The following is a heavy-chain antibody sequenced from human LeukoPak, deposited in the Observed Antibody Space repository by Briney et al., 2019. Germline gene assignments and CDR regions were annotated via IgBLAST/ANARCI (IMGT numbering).Heavy chain of an antibody. CDR1: GFTFSTYA. CDR2: ISGSGGNT. CDR3: ARESSSGWY. D-gene: IGHD6-19*01. J-gene: IGHJ4*02. V-gene: IGHV3-23*01. Sequence: QSGGSLRLSCAGSGFTFSTYAMSWVRQAPGKGLEWVSAISGSGGNTYYADSVKGRFTISRDNSKNALYLQMSSLGAEDTAVYYCARESSSGWYWGQGTLVTVSS.